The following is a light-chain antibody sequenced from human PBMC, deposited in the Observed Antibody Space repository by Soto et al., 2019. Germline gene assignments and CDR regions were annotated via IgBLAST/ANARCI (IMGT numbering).Light chain of an antibody. CDR2: AVS. Sequence: DIQMTQSPSSLSASVGDRVTITCRASQRISSYLNWYQQKPGKAPKILIYAVSNLQSGVPSRFSGSGSGTDFTLTISSLQPEDFATYYFQQSYSALRTFGHGTNVEIK. J-gene: IGKJ1*01. CDR1: QRISSY. CDR3: QQSYSALRT. V-gene: IGKV1-39*01.